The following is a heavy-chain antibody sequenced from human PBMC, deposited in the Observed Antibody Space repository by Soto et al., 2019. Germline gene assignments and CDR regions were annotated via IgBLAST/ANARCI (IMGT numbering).Heavy chain of an antibody. CDR1: GFTFSDYW. D-gene: IGHD7-27*01. J-gene: IGHJ4*02. CDR3: AKVAYAGDGCDF. CDR2: INPDGRNT. Sequence: EVLLVESGGGRVQPGGSLRLSCAASGFTFSDYWMTWVRQAPGKGLEWVANINPDGRNTYYADSLGSRFTISRDNAKRVLYLQMSSLRAEDAAVYYWAKVAYAGDGCDFWAQGDLVPVSS. V-gene: IGHV3-7*05.